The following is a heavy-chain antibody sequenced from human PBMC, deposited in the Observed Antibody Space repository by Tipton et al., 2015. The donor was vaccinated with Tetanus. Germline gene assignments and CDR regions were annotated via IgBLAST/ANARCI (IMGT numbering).Heavy chain of an antibody. D-gene: IGHD2/OR15-2a*01. Sequence: SLRLSCVASGFTFRSYWMSWVRQAPGKGLGWVANIKEDGSEMYYADSVKGRFTISRDNARNSLSVHMNSLTAEDTAVYYCARLRVYCSTACYSREDYWGQGTLVTVSS. J-gene: IGHJ4*02. CDR2: IKEDGSEM. CDR3: ARLRVYCSTACYSREDY. CDR1: GFTFRSYW. V-gene: IGHV3-7*01.